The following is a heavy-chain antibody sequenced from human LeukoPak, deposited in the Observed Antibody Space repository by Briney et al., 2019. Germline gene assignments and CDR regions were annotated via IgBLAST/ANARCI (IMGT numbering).Heavy chain of an antibody. D-gene: IGHD2-2*02. CDR1: GGSISSSSYY. V-gene: IGHV4-39*01. CDR3: ASPNNYCSSTSCYMYYFDY. CDR2: IYYSGST. Sequence: SETLSLTCTVSGGSISSSSYYWGWIRQPPGKGLEWIGSIYYSGSTYYNPSLKSRVTISVDTSKNQFSLKLSSVTAADTAVYYCASPNNYCSSTSCYMYYFDYWGQGTLVTVSS. J-gene: IGHJ4*02.